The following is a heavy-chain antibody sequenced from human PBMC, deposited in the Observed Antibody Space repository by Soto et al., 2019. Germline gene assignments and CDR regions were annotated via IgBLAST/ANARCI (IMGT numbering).Heavy chain of an antibody. CDR2: ISYDGSNK. V-gene: IGHV3-30*18. D-gene: IGHD6-6*01. CDR1: GFTFSSYG. Sequence: GGSLRLSCAASGFTFSSYGMHWVRQAPGKGLEWVAVISYDGSNKYYADSVKGRFTISRDNSKNTLYLQMNSLRAEDTAVYYCAKDLGDIAARNYFDYWGQGTLVTVSS. CDR3: AKDLGDIAARNYFDY. J-gene: IGHJ4*02.